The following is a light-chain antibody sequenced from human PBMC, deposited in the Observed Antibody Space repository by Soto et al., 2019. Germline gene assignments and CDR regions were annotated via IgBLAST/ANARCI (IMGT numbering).Light chain of an antibody. CDR1: QSISIY. CDR2: DAS. CDR3: QQYKSYWT. V-gene: IGKV1-5*01. Sequence: DIQMTQSPSSLSGSVGDRVAITCRASQSISIYLNWYQQKPGKAPKLLIYDASTLETGVPSRFSGSGSGTEFTLTISSLQPDDFATYYCQQYKSYWTFGQGTKVDIK. J-gene: IGKJ1*01.